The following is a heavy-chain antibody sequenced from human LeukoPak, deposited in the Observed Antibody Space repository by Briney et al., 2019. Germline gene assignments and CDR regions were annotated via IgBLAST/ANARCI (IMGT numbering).Heavy chain of an antibody. Sequence: SETLSLTCTVSGGSSSTYYWSWIRQPPGKGLEWIGYISYSGNSHYNPSPKSRVTISVDSSKTQFSLKQTSVTAADTAVYYCARHIEGEGLDYWGQGTLVTVSS. V-gene: IGHV4-59*08. CDR3: ARHIEGEGLDY. J-gene: IGHJ4*02. CDR2: ISYSGNS. CDR1: GGSSSTYY. D-gene: IGHD3-16*01.